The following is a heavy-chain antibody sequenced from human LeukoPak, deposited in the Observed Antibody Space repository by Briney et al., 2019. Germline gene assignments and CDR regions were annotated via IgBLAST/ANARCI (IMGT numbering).Heavy chain of an antibody. CDR3: ARDRSIVVVPAAYYYYYYMDV. Sequence: SETLSLTCTVSGVSFSSSKYYWGWMPQPPGKGLDWIVSIYDSGITYYNPALKSRVTITEDTTKNQYSLKQSLVTDAATAVYYGARDRSIVVVPAAYYYYYYMDVWGKGTTVTVSS. J-gene: IGHJ6*03. CDR1: GVSFSSSKYY. CDR2: IYDSGIT. D-gene: IGHD2-2*01. V-gene: IGHV4-39*02.